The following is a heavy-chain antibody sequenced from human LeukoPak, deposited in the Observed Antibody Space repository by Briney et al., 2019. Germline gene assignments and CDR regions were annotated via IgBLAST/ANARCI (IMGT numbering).Heavy chain of an antibody. Sequence: GGSLRLSCAASGFTFSSYSMNWVRQAPGKGLEWVSSITSGSSYIYYTDSVKGRFTISRDNAKNSLHLQMNSLRAEDTAVYYCAKAIAEAGWYFHVWGKGTTVTISS. D-gene: IGHD6-19*01. V-gene: IGHV3-21*01. CDR1: GFTFSSYS. CDR3: AKAIAEAGWYFHV. CDR2: ITSGSSYI. J-gene: IGHJ6*01.